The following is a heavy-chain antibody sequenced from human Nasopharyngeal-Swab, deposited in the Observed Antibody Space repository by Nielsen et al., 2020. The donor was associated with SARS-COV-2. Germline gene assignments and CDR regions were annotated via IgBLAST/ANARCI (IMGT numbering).Heavy chain of an antibody. V-gene: IGHV3-23*01. CDR3: ARETRGVNYYYYGLDV. CDR2: ISGSGDNT. D-gene: IGHD2-21*01. J-gene: IGHJ6*02. Sequence: GESLKISCAASGFTFSTYAMSWVRQAPGKGLEWVSGISGSGDNTYYADSVKGRFTISRDNSKNTLELHMNSLRAEDTAVYYCARETRGVNYYYYGLDVWGQGTTVTVSS. CDR1: GFTFSTYA.